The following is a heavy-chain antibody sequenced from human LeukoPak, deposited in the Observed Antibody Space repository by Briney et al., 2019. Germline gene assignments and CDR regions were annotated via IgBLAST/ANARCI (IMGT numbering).Heavy chain of an antibody. J-gene: IGHJ3*02. CDR2: ISGSGGST. D-gene: IGHD1-1*01. Sequence: GGSLRHSCAASGFNLDDYVMSGVRPTPGKGLAWVSAISGSGGSTYYADSVKGRFTISRDNSKNTLYLQMNSLRAEDTSVYYCARDPRKRGTDAFDIWGQGTMVTVSS. CDR1: GFNLDDYV. V-gene: IGHV3-23*01. CDR3: ARDPRKRGTDAFDI.